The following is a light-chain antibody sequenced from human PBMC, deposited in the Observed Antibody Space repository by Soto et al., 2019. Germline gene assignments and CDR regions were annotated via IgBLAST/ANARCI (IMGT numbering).Light chain of an antibody. Sequence: EIVMTQSPATLSVSPGDRATLSCRASQSVSSNLAWYQQKPGQAPRLLIYGASTRATGIPARFSGSGSGTEFTLTISSLQSEDFAVYYCQQYNNWPPWTCGQGTKGDIK. CDR2: GAS. CDR3: QQYNNWPPWT. CDR1: QSVSSN. J-gene: IGKJ1*01. V-gene: IGKV3-15*01.